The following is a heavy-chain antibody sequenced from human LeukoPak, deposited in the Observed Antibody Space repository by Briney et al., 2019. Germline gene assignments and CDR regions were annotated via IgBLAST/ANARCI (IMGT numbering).Heavy chain of an antibody. J-gene: IGHJ4*02. Sequence: SETLSLTCTVSGGSISSYYWSWIRQPPGKGLEWIGYIYYSGSTNYNPSLESRVTMSIDTSKNQFSLKLSSVTAADTAVYYCARSDIWGSYRFLDYWGQGTLVIVSS. V-gene: IGHV4-59*08. CDR2: IYYSGST. D-gene: IGHD3-16*02. CDR1: GGSISSYY. CDR3: ARSDIWGSYRFLDY.